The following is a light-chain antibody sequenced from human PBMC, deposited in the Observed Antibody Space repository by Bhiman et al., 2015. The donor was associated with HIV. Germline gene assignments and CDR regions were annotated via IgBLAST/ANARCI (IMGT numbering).Light chain of an antibody. CDR2: ENN. J-gene: IGLJ2*01. Sequence: QSVLTQPPSVSAAPGQRVTISCSGGTSNIGNEYVSWYQQFPGTAPKVLIYENNKRLSGIPDRFSGSKSGTSATLGITGLQTGDEADYYCATWDNSLRAVLFGGGTKLTVL. CDR1: TSNIGNEY. V-gene: IGLV1-51*02. CDR3: ATWDNSLRAVL.